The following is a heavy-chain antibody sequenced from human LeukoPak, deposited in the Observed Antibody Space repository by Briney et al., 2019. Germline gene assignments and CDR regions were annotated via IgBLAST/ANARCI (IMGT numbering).Heavy chain of an antibody. Sequence: GGSLRLSRAAPGLTFSTYDMQWVRQAPGEWLEWVSGISRSGRTYYTDSVKGRFSISRDNSKDTRCPRTHNPKAEDTAVYYCAQGGYFAFDIWGQGTMVAVSS. J-gene: IGHJ3*02. CDR1: GLTFSTYD. CDR2: ISRSGRT. CDR3: AQGGYFAFDI. D-gene: IGHD2-2*03. V-gene: IGHV3-23*01.